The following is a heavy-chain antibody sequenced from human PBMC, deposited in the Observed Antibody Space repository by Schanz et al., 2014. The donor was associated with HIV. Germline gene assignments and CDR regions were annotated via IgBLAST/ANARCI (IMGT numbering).Heavy chain of an antibody. D-gene: IGHD6-13*01. CDR1: GGSISSYY. CDR3: ARETYSSSWSIRYFFDS. CDR2: IHTSGST. J-gene: IGHJ4*02. V-gene: IGHV4-4*07. Sequence: QVQLQESGPGLVKPSETLSLTCTVSGGSISSYYWTWIRQPAGKGLEWIGRIHTSGSTNYNPSLKSRVTMSVDTSKNQFSLKLNSVTAADTAVYYCARETYSSSWSIRYFFDSWGQGTLVTVSS.